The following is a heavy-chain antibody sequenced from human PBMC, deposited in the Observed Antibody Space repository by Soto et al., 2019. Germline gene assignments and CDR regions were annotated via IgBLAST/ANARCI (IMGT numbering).Heavy chain of an antibody. D-gene: IGHD6-13*01. CDR2: ISYDGSNK. V-gene: IGHV3-30-3*01. CDR3: AGDARIAARAGHFRY. Sequence: GGSLRLSCAASGFTFSSYAMHWVRQAPGKGLEWVAVISYDGSNKYYADSVKGRFTISRDNSKNTLYLQMNSLRAEATAVYYCAGDARIAARAGHFRYWGQGTLVTVSS. CDR1: GFTFSSYA. J-gene: IGHJ4*02.